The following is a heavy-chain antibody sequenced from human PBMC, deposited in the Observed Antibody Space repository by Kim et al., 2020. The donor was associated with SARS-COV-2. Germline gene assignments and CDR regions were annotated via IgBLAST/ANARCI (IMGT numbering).Heavy chain of an antibody. Sequence: SVKVSCKASGGTFSSYAISWVRQAPGQGLEWMGGIIPIFGTANYAQKFQGRVTITADESTSTAYMELSSLRSEDTAVYYCARDPVYGSGSYYNSNYYYYYGMDVWGQGTTVTVSS. CDR3: ARDPVYGSGSYYNSNYYYYYGMDV. D-gene: IGHD3-10*01. J-gene: IGHJ6*02. CDR2: IIPIFGTA. V-gene: IGHV1-69*13. CDR1: GGTFSSYA.